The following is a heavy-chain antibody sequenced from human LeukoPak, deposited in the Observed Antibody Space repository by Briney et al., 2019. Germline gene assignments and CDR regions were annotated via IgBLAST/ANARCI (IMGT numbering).Heavy chain of an antibody. V-gene: IGHV3-30*18. CDR1: GFTFSSYG. Sequence: PGGSLRLSCAASGFTFSSYGIHWVRQAPGKGLEWAAVISYDGTNKYYADSVKGRFTISRDNSKKTLYLQMNSLRAEDTAVYYCAKERVVVADYFENWGQGTLVTVSS. J-gene: IGHJ4*02. D-gene: IGHD2-15*01. CDR3: AKERVVVADYFEN. CDR2: ISYDGTNK.